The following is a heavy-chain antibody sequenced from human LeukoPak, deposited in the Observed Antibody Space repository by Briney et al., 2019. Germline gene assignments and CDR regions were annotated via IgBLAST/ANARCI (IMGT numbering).Heavy chain of an antibody. D-gene: IGHD6-19*01. Sequence: PSETLSLTCTVSGGSISSYYWSWIRQPPGKGLEWIGYIYYSGSTSYNPSLKSRVTISVDTSKNQFSLKLSSVTAADTAVYYCARHYIAVAGRGAFDYWGQGTLVTVSS. CDR2: IYYSGST. CDR1: GGSISSYY. V-gene: IGHV4-59*01. CDR3: ARHYIAVAGRGAFDY. J-gene: IGHJ4*02.